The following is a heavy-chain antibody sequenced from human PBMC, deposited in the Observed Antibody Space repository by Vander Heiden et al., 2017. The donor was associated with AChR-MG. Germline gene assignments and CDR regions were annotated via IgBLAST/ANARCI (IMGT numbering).Heavy chain of an antibody. CDR3: AAGGANWGWGYFDL. D-gene: IGHD7-27*01. CDR1: GFTFTSSA. Sequence: QMQLVQSGPEVKKPGASVKVHCKASGFTFTSSAVQWVRQSRGERLDWIGWIVVGSGNTNYAQKFQERVTITRDMSTSTAYMELSSLRSEDTAVYYCAAGGANWGWGYFDLWGRGTLVTVSS. CDR2: IVVGSGNT. J-gene: IGHJ2*01. V-gene: IGHV1-58*01.